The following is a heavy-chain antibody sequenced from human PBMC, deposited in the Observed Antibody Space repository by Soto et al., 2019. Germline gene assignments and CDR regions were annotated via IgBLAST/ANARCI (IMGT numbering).Heavy chain of an antibody. CDR1: GGSISSGGYY. CDR2: IHYSGST. Sequence: QVQLQESGPGLVKPSQTLSLTCTVSGGSISSGGYYWSWIRQHPGKGLEWIGYIHYSGSTYYNPSLKSRVTISVDTSKNQFSLKLSSVTAADTAVYYCAGGPDSSGYYPDPYYYYAMDVWGQGTTVTVSS. J-gene: IGHJ6*02. V-gene: IGHV4-31*03. CDR3: AGGPDSSGYYPDPYYYYAMDV. D-gene: IGHD3-22*01.